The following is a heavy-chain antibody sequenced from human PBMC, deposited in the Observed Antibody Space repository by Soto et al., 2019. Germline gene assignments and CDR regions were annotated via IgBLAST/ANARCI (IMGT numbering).Heavy chain of an antibody. V-gene: IGHV1-18*04. CDR2: ISAYNGKT. Sequence: ASVKVSCKASRYTFTSYGISWVRQAPGQGLEWMGWISAYNGKTNYAQKFRGRVTMTTDTATSTAYMELRSPRSDDTAVYYCARDISHYYYESSGPFDYWGQGTLVTV. CDR3: ARDISHYYYESSGPFDY. CDR1: RYTFTSYG. D-gene: IGHD3-22*01. J-gene: IGHJ4*02.